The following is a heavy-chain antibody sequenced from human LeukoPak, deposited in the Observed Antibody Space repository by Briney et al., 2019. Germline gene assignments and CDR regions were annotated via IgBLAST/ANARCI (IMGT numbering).Heavy chain of an antibody. CDR3: ARAHRQGPFTIFGVVNWFDP. D-gene: IGHD3-3*01. Sequence: SETLSLTCTVSGGSIRSSYYYWGWIRQPPGKGLEWIGSIYDSGSTYYNPSLKSRVTISVDTSKNQFSLKLNSVTAADTAVYYCARAHRQGPFTIFGVVNWFDPWGQGTLVTVSS. CDR1: GGSIRSSYYY. V-gene: IGHV4-39*01. J-gene: IGHJ5*02. CDR2: IYDSGST.